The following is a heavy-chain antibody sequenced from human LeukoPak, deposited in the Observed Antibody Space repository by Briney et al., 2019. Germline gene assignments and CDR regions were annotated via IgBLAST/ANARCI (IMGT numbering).Heavy chain of an antibody. CDR3: AKGFSGSWYPPGY. CDR2: IRYDGSNK. CDR1: GFTFSSYG. Sequence: GGSLRLSCAASGFTFSSYGMHWVRQAPGKGLEWVAFIRYDGSNKYYADSVKGRFTISRDNSKNTLYLQMNSLRAEDTAVYYCAKGFSGSWYPPGYWGQGTLVTVSS. J-gene: IGHJ4*02. D-gene: IGHD6-13*01. V-gene: IGHV3-30*02.